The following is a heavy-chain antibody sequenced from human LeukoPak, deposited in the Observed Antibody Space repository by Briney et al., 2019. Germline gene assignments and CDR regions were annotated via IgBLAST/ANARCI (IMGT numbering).Heavy chain of an antibody. CDR1: GYTFTSYA. CDR2: INAGNGNT. J-gene: IGHJ6*02. CDR3: ARLRGLGSNAWYYYYGMDV. V-gene: IGHV1-3*01. D-gene: IGHD3-10*01. Sequence: ASVKVSCKASGYTFTSYAMHWVRQAPGQRLEWMGWINAGNGNTKYSQKFQGRVTMTRDTSTSTVYMELSSLRSEDTAVYYCARLRGLGSNAWYYYYGMDVWGQGTTVTVSS.